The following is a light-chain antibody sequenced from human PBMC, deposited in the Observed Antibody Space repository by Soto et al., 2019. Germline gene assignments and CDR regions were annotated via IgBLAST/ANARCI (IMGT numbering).Light chain of an antibody. V-gene: IGKV1-39*01. J-gene: IGKJ5*01. Sequence: DIQMTQSPSSLSASVGNRVTITCRASQSISTYLYWYQKKPGKAPNLLIYDASRLQSGVPSRFSGSGGGTDFTLSISSVQPEDFATYFCQQSYMDPITFGQGTQLEI. CDR3: QQSYMDPIT. CDR2: DAS. CDR1: QSISTY.